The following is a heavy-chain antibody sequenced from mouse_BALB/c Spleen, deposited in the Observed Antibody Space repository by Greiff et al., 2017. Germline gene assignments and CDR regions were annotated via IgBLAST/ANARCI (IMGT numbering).Heavy chain of an antibody. J-gene: IGHJ4*01. CDR3: ARPYDYDYAMDY. Sequence: EVKLMESGGGLVQPGGSRKLSCAASGFTFSSFGMHWVRQAPEKGLEWVAYISSGSSTIYYADTVKGRFTISRDNPKNTLFLQMTSLRSEDTAMYYCARPYDYDYAMDYWGQGTSVTVSS. V-gene: IGHV5-17*02. D-gene: IGHD2-4*01. CDR2: ISSGSSTI. CDR1: GFTFSSFG.